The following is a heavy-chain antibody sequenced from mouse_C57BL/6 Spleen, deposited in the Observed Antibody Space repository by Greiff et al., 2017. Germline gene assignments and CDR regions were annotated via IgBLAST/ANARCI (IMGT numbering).Heavy chain of an antibody. CDR2: ISSGISTI. CDR1: GFPFSDYG. Sequence: EVQLVESGGGLVKPGGSLKLSCAASGFPFSDYGMHWVRQAPEKELEWVAYISSGISTIYYADTVKGRFTISRDNAKNTLFLQMTSLRSEDTAMYYCARRGIYYDLFYAMDYWGQGTSVTVSS. V-gene: IGHV5-17*01. J-gene: IGHJ4*01. CDR3: ARRGIYYDLFYAMDY. D-gene: IGHD2-4*01.